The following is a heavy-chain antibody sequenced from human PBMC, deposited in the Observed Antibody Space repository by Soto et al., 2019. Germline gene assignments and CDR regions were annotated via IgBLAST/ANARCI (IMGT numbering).Heavy chain of an antibody. V-gene: IGHV3-48*01. Sequence: EVQLVESGGGLVQPGGCLRLSCAASGFTFSSYSMNWVRQAPGKGLAWVSYVSSSSSTIYYADSVKGRFTISRDNATNSLYLQMNSLRAEDRAVYYCAVLPLYFEYAFDIWGHGTMVTVSS. CDR3: AVLPLYFEYAFDI. CDR2: VSSSSSTI. CDR1: GFTFSSYS. D-gene: IGHD3-9*01. J-gene: IGHJ3*02.